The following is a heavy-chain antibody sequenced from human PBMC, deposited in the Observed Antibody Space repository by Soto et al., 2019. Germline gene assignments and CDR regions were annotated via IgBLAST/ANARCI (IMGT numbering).Heavy chain of an antibody. D-gene: IGHD1-7*01. CDR3: AREPPRARAGLNYFDP. CDR2: IIPFNGHT. J-gene: IGHJ5*02. Sequence: QVQLVQSGTEVKKPGASVKVSCKTSGYTFINFGIGWVRQAPGQGLEWMGWIIPFNGHTHYAQTFQGRVSLTTDTSTSTAFLELRSLTYDDTAVYYCAREPPRARAGLNYFDPWGQGTLFTFAS. V-gene: IGHV1-18*01. CDR1: GYTFINFG.